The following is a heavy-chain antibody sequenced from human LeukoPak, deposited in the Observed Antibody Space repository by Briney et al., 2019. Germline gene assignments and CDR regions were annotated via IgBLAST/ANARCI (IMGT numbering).Heavy chain of an antibody. D-gene: IGHD3-3*01. CDR1: GYSFTSYW. CDR2: IYPGDSDT. Sequence: GESLKISCKGSGYSFTSYWIGWVRQMPGKGLEWMGIIYPGDSDTRYSPSFQGQVTTSADKSISTAYLQWSSLKASDTAMYYCARAYYDFWSGYTDAFDIWGQGTMVTVSS. CDR3: ARAYYDFWSGYTDAFDI. J-gene: IGHJ3*02. V-gene: IGHV5-51*01.